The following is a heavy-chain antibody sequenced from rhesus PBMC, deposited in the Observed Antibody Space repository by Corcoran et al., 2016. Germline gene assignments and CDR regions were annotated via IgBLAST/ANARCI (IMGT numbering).Heavy chain of an antibody. CDR3: TSYSSGWSGY. D-gene: IGHD6S26*01. CDR1: GFTFRNYW. V-gene: IGHV3-16*02. CDR2: IKNKAEGGTA. Sequence: EVQLVESGGGLVQPGGSLRLSCAASGFTFRNYWMSWVRQAPGKGLDWVGRIKNKAEGGTAAYAESVKGRFTISRDDSKNTLYLQMNSLKTEDTAVYYCTSYSSGWSGYWGQGVLVTVSS. J-gene: IGHJ4*01.